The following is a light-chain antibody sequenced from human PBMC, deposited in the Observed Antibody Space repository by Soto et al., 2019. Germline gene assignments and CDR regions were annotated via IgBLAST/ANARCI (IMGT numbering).Light chain of an antibody. Sequence: AIRMTQSPSSFSASTGDTVTITCRASQRINSYLAWYQQKPGRAPKLLISAASSLQSGVPSRFSGSGSGTDFTLTIRRLQSEDFATYYCQQYYNYPRTFGQGTKVDI. J-gene: IGKJ1*01. CDR1: QRINSY. CDR3: QQYYNYPRT. V-gene: IGKV1-8*01. CDR2: AAS.